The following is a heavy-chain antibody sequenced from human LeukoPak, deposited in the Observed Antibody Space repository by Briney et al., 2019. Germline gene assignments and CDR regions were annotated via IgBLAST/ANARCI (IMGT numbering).Heavy chain of an antibody. CDR1: GYTFTDYY. Sequence: GASVKVSCKASGYTFTDYYIHWVRQAPGQGLEWMGWINPNSGGTNYAQKFQGRVTMTRDTSISTAYMELSRLRSDDTAVYYCARDLLLGMATIKPYYYGMDVWGQGTTVTVSS. D-gene: IGHD5-24*01. CDR3: ARDLLLGMATIKPYYYGMDV. V-gene: IGHV1-2*02. CDR2: INPNSGGT. J-gene: IGHJ6*02.